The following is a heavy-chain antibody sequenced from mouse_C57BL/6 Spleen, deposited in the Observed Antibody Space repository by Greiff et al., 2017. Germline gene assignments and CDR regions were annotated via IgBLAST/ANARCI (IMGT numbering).Heavy chain of an antibody. CDR3: ARRNYYLYAMDY. D-gene: IGHD1-1*02. CDR1: GYTFTSYW. V-gene: IGHV1-64*01. Sequence: QVQLKQPGAELVKPGASVKLSCKASGYTFTSYWMHWVKQRPGQGLEWIGMIHPNSGSTNYNEKFKSKATLTVDKSSSTAYMQLSSLTSEDSAVYYCARRNYYLYAMDYWGQGTSVTVSS. J-gene: IGHJ4*01. CDR2: IHPNSGST.